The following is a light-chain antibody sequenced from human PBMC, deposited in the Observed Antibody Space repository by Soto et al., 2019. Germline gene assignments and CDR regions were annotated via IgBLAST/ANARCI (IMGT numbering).Light chain of an antibody. CDR2: NAS. J-gene: IGKJ4*01. Sequence: DIQMTQSPSTLSSSVGDRVTITCRASQSISSWLAWYQQKPGKAPNLLIYNASSLESGVPSRFSGSGSGTEFTLTISSLQPDDFATYYCQQYNSYPFTFGGGTKVEIK. V-gene: IGKV1-5*03. CDR3: QQYNSYPFT. CDR1: QSISSW.